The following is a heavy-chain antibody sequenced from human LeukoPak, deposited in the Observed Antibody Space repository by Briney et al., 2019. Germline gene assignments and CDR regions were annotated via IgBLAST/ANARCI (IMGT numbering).Heavy chain of an antibody. V-gene: IGHV1-2*02. J-gene: IGHJ3*02. CDR1: GYTFTGYY. CDR3: ARGTSYDSDAFDI. Sequence: VASVKVSCKASGYTFTGYYMHWVRQAPGQGLEWMGWINPNSGGTNYAQKFQGRVTMTRDTSISTAYMELSRLRSDDTAVYYCARGTSYDSDAFDIWGQGTMVTVSS. D-gene: IGHD2/OR15-2a*01. CDR2: INPNSGGT.